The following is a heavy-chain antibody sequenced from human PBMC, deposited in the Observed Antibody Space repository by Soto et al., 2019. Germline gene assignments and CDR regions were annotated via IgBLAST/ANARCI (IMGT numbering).Heavy chain of an antibody. CDR1: GGSISSYY. CDR2: IYYSGST. J-gene: IGHJ6*02. CDR3: ARDRSYGMDV. Sequence: SETLSLTCTVSGGSISSYYWSWIRQPPGKGLEWIGYIYYSGSTNYNPSLKSRVTISVDTSKNQFSLKLSSVTAADTAVYYCARDRSYGMDVWGQGTTVTVSS. D-gene: IGHD2-15*01. V-gene: IGHV4-59*01.